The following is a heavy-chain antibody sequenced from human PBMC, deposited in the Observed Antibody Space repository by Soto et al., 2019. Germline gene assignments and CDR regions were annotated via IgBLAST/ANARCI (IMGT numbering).Heavy chain of an antibody. Sequence: PSETLSLTCTVSGGSISSSSYYWGRIRQPPWKGLEWIGSIYYSGSTYYNPSLKSRVTISVDTSKNQFSLKLSSVTAADTAVYYCARRGWNYYGSGSYQYFDYWGQGTLVTVSS. D-gene: IGHD3-10*01. CDR1: GGSISSSSYY. V-gene: IGHV4-39*01. CDR2: IYYSGST. CDR3: ARRGWNYYGSGSYQYFDY. J-gene: IGHJ4*02.